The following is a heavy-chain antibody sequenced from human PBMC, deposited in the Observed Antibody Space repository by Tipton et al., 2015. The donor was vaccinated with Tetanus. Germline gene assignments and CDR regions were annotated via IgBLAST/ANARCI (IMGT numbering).Heavy chain of an antibody. D-gene: IGHD6-6*01. CDR2: IWYDGSNK. CDR3: ARAHEYSSSSFTLPAPYYYGMDV. J-gene: IGHJ6*02. CDR1: GFTFSSYG. V-gene: IGHV3-33*01. Sequence: SLRLSCAAAGFTFSSYGMHWVRQAPGKGLEWVAVIWYDGSNKYYADSVKGRFTISRDNSKNTLYLQMNSLRAEDTAVYYCARAHEYSSSSFTLPAPYYYGMDVWGQGTTVTVSS.